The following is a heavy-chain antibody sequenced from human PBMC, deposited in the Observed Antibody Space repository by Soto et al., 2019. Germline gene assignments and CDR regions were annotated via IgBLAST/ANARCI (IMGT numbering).Heavy chain of an antibody. CDR2: ISSSGSTI. J-gene: IGHJ4*02. D-gene: IGHD3-22*01. CDR1: GFTFSDYY. Sequence: PVGSLRLSCAASGFTFSDYYMSWIRQAPGKGLEWVSYISSSGSTIYYADSVKGRFTISRDNAKNSLYLQMNSLRAEDTAVYYCARQLYYDSSGYYYGQIDYWGQGTLVTVSS. V-gene: IGHV3-11*01. CDR3: ARQLYYDSSGYYYGQIDY.